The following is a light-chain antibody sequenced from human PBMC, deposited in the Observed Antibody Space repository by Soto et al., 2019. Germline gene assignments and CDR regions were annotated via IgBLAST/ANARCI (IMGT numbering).Light chain of an antibody. V-gene: IGKV4-1*01. Sequence: DIVMTQSPDSLAVSLGERATINCKSSQSVLYSSNNKNHLAWYQQKPGQAPKLLIYWASTRESGVPDRFSCSGSGTDFTLTLSSLQAEDLGGVFCQQYYSSSLTFGGGTKVEIK. CDR2: WAS. CDR1: QSVLYSSNNKNH. J-gene: IGKJ4*01. CDR3: QQYYSSSLT.